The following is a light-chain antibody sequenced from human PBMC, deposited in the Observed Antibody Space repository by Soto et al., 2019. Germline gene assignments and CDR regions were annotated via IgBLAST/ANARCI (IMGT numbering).Light chain of an antibody. CDR1: QGIRND. CDR3: LKKNNYPPP. V-gene: IGKV1-17*01. J-gene: IGKJ1*01. Sequence: DIQMTQSPSSLSASVGDRVTITCRASQGIRNDLAWFQQKPGKAPKRLIYAASNLQSGVPSRFSGSGSGTEFPLQIRPPHPEDFATFFCLKKNNYPPPVGQGPKGEN. CDR2: AAS.